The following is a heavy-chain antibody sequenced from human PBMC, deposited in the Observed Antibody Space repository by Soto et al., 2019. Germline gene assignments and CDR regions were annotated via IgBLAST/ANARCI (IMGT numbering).Heavy chain of an antibody. CDR1: GYTFTRSG. CDR3: AREGVAPYYYYGMDV. Sequence: ASVKVSCKASGYTFTRSGISWVRQAPGQGLDWMGWISTYNGDTNYAQTFQGRVTMTTDTSTSTVHMEVRRLRSDDTAVYYCAREGVAPYYYYGMDVWSQGTPVTVSS. J-gene: IGHJ6*02. CDR2: ISTYNGDT. D-gene: IGHD5-12*01. V-gene: IGHV1-18*01.